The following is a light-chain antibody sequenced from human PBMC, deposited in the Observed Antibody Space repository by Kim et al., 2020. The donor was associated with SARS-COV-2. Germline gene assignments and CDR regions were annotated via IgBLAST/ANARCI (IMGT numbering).Light chain of an antibody. CDR2: KAS. CDR3: QQYNSYSTT. Sequence: DIQMTQSPSTVSASVGDRVTITCRASQSISSWLAWYQQKPGKAPKLLIYKASSLESGVPSRFSGSGSGTEFTLTISSLQPDDFATYYFQQYNSYSTTFGQGTKVDI. CDR1: QSISSW. J-gene: IGKJ1*01. V-gene: IGKV1-5*03.